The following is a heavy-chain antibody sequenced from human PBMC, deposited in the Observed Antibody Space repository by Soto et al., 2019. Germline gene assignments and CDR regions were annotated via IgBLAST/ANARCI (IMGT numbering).Heavy chain of an antibody. D-gene: IGHD2-21*01. J-gene: IGHJ6*02. Sequence: SATLSLTCTVSGGSISSGGYYWSWIRQHPGKGLEWIGYIYYSGSTYYNPSLKSRVTISVDTSKNQFSLKLSSVTAADTAVYYCALGTAHCQVYYYGMDGWGQGTTVTVSS. CDR1: GGSISSGGYY. CDR3: ALGTAHCQVYYYGMDG. V-gene: IGHV4-31*03. CDR2: IYYSGST.